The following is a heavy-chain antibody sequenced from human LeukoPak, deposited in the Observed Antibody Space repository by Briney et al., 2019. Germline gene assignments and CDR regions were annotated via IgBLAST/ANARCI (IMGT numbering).Heavy chain of an antibody. V-gene: IGHV3-23*01. Sequence: GGYLRLSCAASGFSFSTFAMAWVRQAPGKGLEWVSGLSASGANTHSVQGRFTISRDNFKNTLNLQMSNLRAEDTAVYYCAKARHSSDWYGEASDSWGQGTLVIVSS. CDR1: GFSFSTFA. CDR2: LSASGA. CDR3: AKARHSSDWYGEASDS. J-gene: IGHJ4*02. D-gene: IGHD6-19*01.